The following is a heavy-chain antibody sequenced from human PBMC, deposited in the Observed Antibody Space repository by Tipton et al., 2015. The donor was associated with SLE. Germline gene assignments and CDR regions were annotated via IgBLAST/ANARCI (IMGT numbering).Heavy chain of an antibody. D-gene: IGHD3-16*02. Sequence: TLSLTCTVSGGSISDSSHYWVWIRQPPGKGLEWIGEINHGGSTNYNPSLKSRVTISVDTSKNQFSLKLSSVTAADTAVYYCAQAHLWGSYRYASDIWGQGTMVTVSS. V-gene: IGHV4-61*05. J-gene: IGHJ3*02. CDR3: AQAHLWGSYRYASDI. CDR1: GGSISDSSHY. CDR2: INHGGST.